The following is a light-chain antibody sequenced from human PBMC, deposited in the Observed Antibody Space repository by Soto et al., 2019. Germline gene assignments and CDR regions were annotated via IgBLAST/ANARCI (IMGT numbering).Light chain of an antibody. Sequence: ALTQPRSVSGSPVQSVTISCTGTSSDVGDYNFVSWHQQHPGKAPKLVIYDVSKRPSGVPDRFSGSKSGNTASLTISGLQAEDEADYYCCSYAGIYSYVFGTGTKVTVL. V-gene: IGLV2-11*01. CDR2: DVS. CDR1: SSDVGDYNF. J-gene: IGLJ1*01. CDR3: CSYAGIYSYV.